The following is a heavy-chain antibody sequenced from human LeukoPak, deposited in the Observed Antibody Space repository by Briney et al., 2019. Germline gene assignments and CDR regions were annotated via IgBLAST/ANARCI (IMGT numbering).Heavy chain of an antibody. J-gene: IGHJ6*03. V-gene: IGHV1-69*13. CDR2: IIPIFGTA. CDR3: ARGLDIVVVPAAIPQYYYYMDV. D-gene: IGHD2-2*02. CDR1: GGTFISYA. Sequence: SVTVSLKASGGTFISYAIIWVRQAPARRHEWMGGIIPIFGTANYAQKFQGRVTITADESTSTAYMELSSLRSEDTAVYYCARGLDIVVVPAAIPQYYYYMDVWGKGTTVTVSS.